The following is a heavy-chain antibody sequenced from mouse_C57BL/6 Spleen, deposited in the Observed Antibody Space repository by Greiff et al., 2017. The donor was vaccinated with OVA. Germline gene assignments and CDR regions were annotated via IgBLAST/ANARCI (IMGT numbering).Heavy chain of an antibody. CDR1: GYTFTSYW. CDR3: AREGYSNWFAY. CDR2: IYPYDSET. Sequence: QVQLQQPGAELVRPGSSVKLSCKASGYTFTSYWMDWVKQRPGQGLEWIGNIYPYDSETHYNQKFKDKATLTVDKSSNTAYMHLSSLTSEDSAVYYCAREGYSNWFAYWGQGTLVTVSA. D-gene: IGHD2-5*01. V-gene: IGHV1-61*01. J-gene: IGHJ3*01.